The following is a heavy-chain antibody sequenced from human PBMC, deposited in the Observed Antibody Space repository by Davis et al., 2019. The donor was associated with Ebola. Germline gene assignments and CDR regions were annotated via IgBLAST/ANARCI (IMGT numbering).Heavy chain of an antibody. D-gene: IGHD3-3*01. J-gene: IGHJ4*02. V-gene: IGHV3-7*03. CDR2: IKQDGSEK. CDR3: ARDPAIFGIDY. CDR1: GFTFSSYW. Sequence: ESLKISCAASGFTFSSYWMSWVRQAPGKGLEWVANIKQDGSEKYYVDSVKGRFTISRDNAKNSLYLQMNSLRAEDTALYYCARDPAIFGIDYWGQGTLVTVSS.